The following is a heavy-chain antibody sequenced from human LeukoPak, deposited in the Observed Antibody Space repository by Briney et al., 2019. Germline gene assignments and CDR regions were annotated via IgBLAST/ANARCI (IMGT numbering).Heavy chain of an antibody. D-gene: IGHD2-2*01. CDR3: AGHIVVVPAAISEPLDY. CDR2: INPNSGGT. CDR1: GYTFTGYY. V-gene: IGHV1-2*02. Sequence: ASVKVSCKASGYTFTGYYMHWVRQAPGQGLEWMGWINPNSGGTNYAQKFQGRVTMTRDTSIRTAYMELSRLRSDDTAVYYCAGHIVVVPAAISEPLDYWGQGTLVTVSS. J-gene: IGHJ4*02.